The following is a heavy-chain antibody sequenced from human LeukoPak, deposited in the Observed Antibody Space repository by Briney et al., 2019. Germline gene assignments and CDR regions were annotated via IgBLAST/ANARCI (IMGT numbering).Heavy chain of an antibody. CDR2: IYYSGST. CDR3: ARGYGPHTSGWDY. Sequence: SETLSLTCTVSGGSISSYYWSWIRQPPGKGLEWIGYIYYSGSTNYSPSLKSRVTISVDTSKNQFSLKLSSVTAADTALYYCARGYGPHTSGWDYWGQGTLVTVSS. D-gene: IGHD6-19*01. V-gene: IGHV4-59*01. J-gene: IGHJ4*02. CDR1: GGSISSYY.